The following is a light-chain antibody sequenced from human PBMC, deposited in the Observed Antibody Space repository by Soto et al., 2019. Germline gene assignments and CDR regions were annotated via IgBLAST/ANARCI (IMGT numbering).Light chain of an antibody. J-gene: IGLJ2*01. Sequence: QAVVTQEPSLTVSPGGTVTLTCASNTGAVTSGYYPNWLQQKPGQPPRALIYNTDTKHSWTPARFSGSLLGDKAALTLSSVQPEDEAEYHCLLYYNGGTQAXFGGGPEVTV. CDR1: TGAVTSGYY. CDR2: NTD. CDR3: LLYYNGGTQAX. V-gene: IGLV7-43*01.